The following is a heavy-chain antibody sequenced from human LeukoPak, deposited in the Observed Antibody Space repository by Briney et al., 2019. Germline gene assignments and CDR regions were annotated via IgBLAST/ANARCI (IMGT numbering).Heavy chain of an antibody. CDR1: GYSFNNYY. J-gene: IGHJ4*02. Sequence: ASVKVSRKTSGYSFNNYYFHWVRQAPGQGLEWMGWINPNCGRTHNARKFHGRVTLTTDTAITTAYMELSSLITGDTALYYFARDSSDILTGYYHFWGQGTLVTVSS. CDR2: INPNCGRT. CDR3: ARDSSDILTGYYHF. D-gene: IGHD3-9*01. V-gene: IGHV1-2*02.